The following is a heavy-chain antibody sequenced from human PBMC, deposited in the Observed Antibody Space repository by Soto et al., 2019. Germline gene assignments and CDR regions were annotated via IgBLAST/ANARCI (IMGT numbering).Heavy chain of an antibody. J-gene: IGHJ5*02. D-gene: IGHD5-12*01. CDR2: IYYSGRT. V-gene: IGHV4-59*01. Sequence: QLQLQESGPGLVKPSETLSLTCTVSGGSISTYYWNWIRQPPRKGLEWIGDIYYSGRTNYNPSLKSRVAISVDMSKNQFSLNLSSVTPADTAVYYCARGRGYSGQRRGSFDPWGQGTLVTVSS. CDR1: GGSISTYY. CDR3: ARGRGYSGQRRGSFDP.